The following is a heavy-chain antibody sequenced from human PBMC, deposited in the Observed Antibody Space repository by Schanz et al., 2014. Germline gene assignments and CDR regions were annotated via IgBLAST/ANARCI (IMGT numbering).Heavy chain of an antibody. Sequence: VQLLESGGGLVQPGGSLRLSCAASGFTFSSYAMSWVRQAPGKGLEWVALVSSDGNNDYYTDSVKGRFTISRDSSKNTLFLQMSSLRVDDMAVYYCGRAGTGMAGWYFELWGRGTLVTVSS. CDR1: GFTFSSYA. CDR2: VSSDGNND. V-gene: IGHV3-30*03. J-gene: IGHJ2*01. D-gene: IGHD5-18*01. CDR3: GRAGTGMAGWYFEL.